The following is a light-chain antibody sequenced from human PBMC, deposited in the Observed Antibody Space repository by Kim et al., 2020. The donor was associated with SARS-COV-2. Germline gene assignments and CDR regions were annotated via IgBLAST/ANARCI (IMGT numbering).Light chain of an antibody. V-gene: IGKV1-39*01. CDR3: QQSYSTPQT. J-gene: IGKJ1*01. Sequence: ASVGDRVTITCRASQSISSYLNWYQQKPGKAPKLLIYAASSLQSGVPSRFSGSGSGTDFTLTISSLQPEDFATFYCQQSYSTPQTFGQGTKVDIK. CDR2: AAS. CDR1: QSISSY.